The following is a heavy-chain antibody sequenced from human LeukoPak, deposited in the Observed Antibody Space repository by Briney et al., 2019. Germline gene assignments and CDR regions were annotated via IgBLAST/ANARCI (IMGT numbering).Heavy chain of an antibody. D-gene: IGHD6-19*01. CDR2: IYHSGST. J-gene: IGHJ4*02. Sequence: PSETLSLTCTVSGYSISSGYYWGWIRQPPGKGLEWIGSIYHSGSTYYNPSLKSRVTISVDTSKNQFSLKLSSVTAADTAVYYCAREGAVAGDYWGQGTLVTVSS. V-gene: IGHV4-38-2*02. CDR1: GYSISSGYY. CDR3: AREGAVAGDY.